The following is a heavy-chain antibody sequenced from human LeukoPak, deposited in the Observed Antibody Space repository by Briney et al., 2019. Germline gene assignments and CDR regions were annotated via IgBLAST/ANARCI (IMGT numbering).Heavy chain of an antibody. Sequence: SETLSLTCTVSGGSISSSSYYWGWIRQPPGKGLEWIGSIYCSGSTYYNPSLKSRVTISVDTSKNQFSLKLSSVTAADTAAYYCARHRVSYDFWSGYLRGSFDYWGQGTLVTVSS. CDR1: GGSISSSSYY. CDR3: ARHRVSYDFWSGYLRGSFDY. D-gene: IGHD3-3*01. J-gene: IGHJ4*02. CDR2: IYCSGST. V-gene: IGHV4-39*01.